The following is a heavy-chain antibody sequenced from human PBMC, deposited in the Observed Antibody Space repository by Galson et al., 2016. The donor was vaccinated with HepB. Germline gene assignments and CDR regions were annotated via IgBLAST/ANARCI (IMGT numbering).Heavy chain of an antibody. J-gene: IGHJ5*02. CDR1: GYTFTSYD. Sequence: SVKVSCKASGYTFTSYDINWVRQATGQGLEWMGWMNPTSGDTGYAQNLQGRVTMTRDTSMSAAYMELSSLTSEDTAVYYCARLPRGGDRFDPWGQGTLVTVSS. CDR2: MNPTSGDT. CDR3: ARLPRGGDRFDP. D-gene: IGHD3-10*01. V-gene: IGHV1-8*01.